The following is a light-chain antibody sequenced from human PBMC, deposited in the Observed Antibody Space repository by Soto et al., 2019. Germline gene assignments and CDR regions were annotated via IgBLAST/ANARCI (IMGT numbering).Light chain of an antibody. Sequence: QSALTQPPSASGSPGQALTISCTGTNSDIGSYNYVSWYQQHPGKAPKLMIYDVSERASGVPDRFSGSKSGNTASLTVSGLQAEDEADYYCSSYAGSNVYVFGSGTKVTVL. CDR2: DVS. CDR1: NSDIGSYNY. CDR3: SSYAGSNVYV. V-gene: IGLV2-8*01. J-gene: IGLJ1*01.